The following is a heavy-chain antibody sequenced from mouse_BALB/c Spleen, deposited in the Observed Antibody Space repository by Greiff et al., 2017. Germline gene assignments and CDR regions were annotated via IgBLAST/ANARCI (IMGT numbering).Heavy chain of an antibody. D-gene: IGHD2-1*01. CDR1: GFNIKDYY. Sequence: EVQLQQSGAELVRSGASVKLSCTASGFNIKDYYMPWVKQRPEQGLEWIGWIDPENGDTEYAPKFQGKATMTADTSSNTAYLQLSSLTSEDTAVYYSNAWGGNYFPFDYWGQGTTLTVSS. J-gene: IGHJ2*01. CDR3: NAWGGNYFPFDY. V-gene: IGHV14-4*02. CDR2: IDPENGDT.